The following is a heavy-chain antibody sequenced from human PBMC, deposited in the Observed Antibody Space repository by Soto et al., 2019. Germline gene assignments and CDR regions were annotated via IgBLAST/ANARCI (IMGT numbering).Heavy chain of an antibody. Sequence: EVQLLESGGGLVQPGGSLRLSCGVSGVTFSTYAMSWVRQAPGKGLEWVSAISGSGNKTFYADSVKGRFTISRDNSKNTLHLHMSSLRVEDTAVYYCVRGVRLHFDLWGQGTLVTVSS. CDR2: ISGSGNKT. CDR3: VRGVRLHFDL. J-gene: IGHJ4*02. CDR1: GVTFSTYA. V-gene: IGHV3-23*01.